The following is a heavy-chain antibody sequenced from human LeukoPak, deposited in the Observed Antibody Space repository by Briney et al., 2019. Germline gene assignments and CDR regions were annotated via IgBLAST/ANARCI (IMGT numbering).Heavy chain of an antibody. CDR2: INPNSGGT. CDR1: GYTFTGYY. V-gene: IGHV1-2*03. D-gene: IGHD2-2*03. Sequence: GASVKVSCKASGYTFTGYYMHWVQQAPGQGLEWMGWINPNSGGTNYAQKFQGRVTMTRDTSISTAYMELSRLRSDDTAVYYCAREGAYGTRAGYDYWGQGTLVTVSS. J-gene: IGHJ4*02. CDR3: AREGAYGTRAGYDY.